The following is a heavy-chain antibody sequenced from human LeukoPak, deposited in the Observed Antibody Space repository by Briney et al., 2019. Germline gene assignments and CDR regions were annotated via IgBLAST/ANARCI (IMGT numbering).Heavy chain of an antibody. J-gene: IGHJ3*02. D-gene: IGHD1-1*01. V-gene: IGHV1-2*02. CDR3: AKVASTTRRHDAFDI. CDR1: GHTFTASY. CDR2: INPNSGDT. Sequence: ASVKVSCKASGHTFTASYVHWVRQAPGQGLEWMGRINPNSGDTNYAQKFQGRVTMTRDMSISTAYMELSRLRSDDTAVYYCAKVASTTRRHDAFDIWGQGTLVTVSS.